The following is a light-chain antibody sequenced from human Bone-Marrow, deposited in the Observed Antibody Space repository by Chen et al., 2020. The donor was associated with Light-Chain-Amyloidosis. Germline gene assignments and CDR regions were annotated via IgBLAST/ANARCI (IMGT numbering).Light chain of an antibody. Sequence: SALTQPASVSGSPGQSITISSTGTSSDVGGDNHVSWYQQHPDKAPKLMIYEVTNRPSWVPDRFSGSKSDNTASLNISGLQTEDEADYFCSSYTITNTLVFGSGTRVTVL. CDR3: SSYTITNTLV. CDR2: EVT. CDR1: SSDVGGDNH. V-gene: IGLV2-14*01. J-gene: IGLJ1*01.